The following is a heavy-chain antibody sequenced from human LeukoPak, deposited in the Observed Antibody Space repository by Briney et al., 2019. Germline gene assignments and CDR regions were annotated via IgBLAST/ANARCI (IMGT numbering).Heavy chain of an antibody. D-gene: IGHD6-6*01. J-gene: IGHJ4*02. V-gene: IGHV4-59*08. CDR3: ARRPDGTSHFDY. Sequence: PSETLSLTCSVSGGPISGYYWTWIRQPPGKGLEWIGYIYYSGSTNYNPSLKSRVTISVDTSKKQFSLKLSSVTAADTAVYYCARRPDGTSHFDYWGQGTLVTVSS. CDR1: GGPISGYY. CDR2: IYYSGST.